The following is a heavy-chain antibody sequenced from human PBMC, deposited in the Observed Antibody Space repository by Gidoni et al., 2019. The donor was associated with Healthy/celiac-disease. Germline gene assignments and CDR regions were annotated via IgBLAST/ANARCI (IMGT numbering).Heavy chain of an antibody. CDR3: ARVIKSSSWYNWFDP. J-gene: IGHJ5*02. D-gene: IGHD6-13*01. CDR1: GFTFSDYY. CDR2: IRSSSSYT. V-gene: IGHV3-11*06. Sequence: QVQLVESGGGLVKPGGSLRLSCSASGFTFSDYYMRWIRQAPGKGLEWVSYIRSSSSYTNYADSVKGRFTISRDNAKNSLYLQMNSLRAEDTAVYYCARVIKSSSWYNWFDPWGQGTLVTVSS.